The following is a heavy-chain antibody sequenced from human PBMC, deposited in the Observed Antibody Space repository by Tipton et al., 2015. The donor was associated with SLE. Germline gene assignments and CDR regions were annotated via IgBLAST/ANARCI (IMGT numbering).Heavy chain of an antibody. D-gene: IGHD3-10*01. Sequence: SLRLSCAASGFTVSSNYMSWVRQAPGKGLEWVSVIYSGGSTHHADSVEGRFFISRDDSKNTLYLQMNSLRAEDTAVYYCARDLITMVQGVLLYYYGMDVWGQGTTVTVSS. CDR3: ARDLITMVQGVLLYYYGMDV. V-gene: IGHV3-53*05. CDR1: GFTVSSNY. J-gene: IGHJ6*02. CDR2: IYSGGST.